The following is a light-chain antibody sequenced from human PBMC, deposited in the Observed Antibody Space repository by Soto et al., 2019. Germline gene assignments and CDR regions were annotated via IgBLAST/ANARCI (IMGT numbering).Light chain of an antibody. CDR3: QQYNNWPPT. J-gene: IGKJ1*01. CDR2: GAS. Sequence: EIVMTHSPATLSVSPGERATLSCRASQSVSGNLAWYQQKPGQAPRLLIYGASTRATGIPARFSGSGSGTEFPLTISSLQSEDFAVYYCQQYNNWPPTFGQGTKVEIK. CDR1: QSVSGN. V-gene: IGKV3D-15*01.